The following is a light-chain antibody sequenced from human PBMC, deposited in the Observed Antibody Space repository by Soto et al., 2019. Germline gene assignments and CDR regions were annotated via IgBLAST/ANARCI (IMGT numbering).Light chain of an antibody. Sequence: DIQMTQSPSSLSASVGDRVTITCQASHDITNYLNWYQHKPGKAPKLLIYGASNLETGVPSRFSGSGSGTDFTFTISSLQTEDVATYYCQQYEDLPLSFGPGTKVDIK. V-gene: IGKV1-33*01. CDR3: QQYEDLPLS. J-gene: IGKJ3*01. CDR2: GAS. CDR1: HDITNY.